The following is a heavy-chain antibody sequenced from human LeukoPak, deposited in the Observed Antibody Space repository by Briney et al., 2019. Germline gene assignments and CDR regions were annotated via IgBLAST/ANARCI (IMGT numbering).Heavy chain of an antibody. J-gene: IGHJ5*01. Sequence: PSETLSLTCTVSGGSISSYYWSWIRQPPGKGLEWIGNMYYSGRTYYNSSLKSRVTISVDTSKNQFSLKLSSVTAADTAVYYCARLQIRIHWFDPWGQGTLVTVSS. CDR3: ARLQIRIHWFDP. CDR1: GGSISSYY. CDR2: MYYSGRT. V-gene: IGHV4-59*04. D-gene: IGHD2-15*01.